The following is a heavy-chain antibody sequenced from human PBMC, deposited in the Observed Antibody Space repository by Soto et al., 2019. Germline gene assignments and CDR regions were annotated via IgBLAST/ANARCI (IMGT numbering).Heavy chain of an antibody. D-gene: IGHD3-22*01. CDR2: VYYSGTT. V-gene: IGHV4-30-4*01. Sequence: QLQESGPGLVKPSQTLSLTCTVSGASINNNDYYWSWIRQTPGKGLEWIGYVYYSGTTDYIPSLKSRLSMSIDKSQNQFTLKLNSVTAADTATYYCARMSYFYDKWYFDLWGSGTLVTVSS. CDR1: GASINNNDYY. J-gene: IGHJ2*01. CDR3: ARMSYFYDKWYFDL.